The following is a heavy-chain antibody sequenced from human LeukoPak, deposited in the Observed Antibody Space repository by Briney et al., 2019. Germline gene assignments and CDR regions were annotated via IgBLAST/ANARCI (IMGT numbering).Heavy chain of an antibody. Sequence: ASVKVSCKASGGTFSSYAISWVRQAPGQGLEWMGGIIPIFGTANYAQKFQGRVTITTDESTSTAYMELSSLRSEDTAVYYCARSGTVSSYYDFWSGYYFVYWGQGTLVTVSS. D-gene: IGHD3-3*01. CDR3: ARSGTVSSYYDFWSGYYFVY. CDR2: IIPIFGTA. CDR1: GGTFSSYA. V-gene: IGHV1-69*05. J-gene: IGHJ4*02.